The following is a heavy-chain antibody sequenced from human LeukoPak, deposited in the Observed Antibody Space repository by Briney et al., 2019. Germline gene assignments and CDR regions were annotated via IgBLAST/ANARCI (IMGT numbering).Heavy chain of an antibody. CDR3: AKSPRSAADNWFDP. V-gene: IGHV3-23*01. J-gene: IGHJ5*02. Sequence: GGPLRHFCAASGFTLSTLAMNWPRAPRGKGLEWGSGIRDGGGSTYYADSVKGRFTISRDNSKNTLYLQMNSLTVEDTAVYYCAKSPRSAADNWFDPWGQGTLVTVSS. CDR1: GFTLSTLA. CDR2: IRDGGGST. D-gene: IGHD6-13*01.